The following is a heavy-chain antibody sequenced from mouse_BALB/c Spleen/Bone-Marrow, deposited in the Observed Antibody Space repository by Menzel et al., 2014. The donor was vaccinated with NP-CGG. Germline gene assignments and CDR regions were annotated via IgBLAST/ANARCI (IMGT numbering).Heavy chain of an antibody. V-gene: IGHV1S81*02. Sequence: VKLQESGAELVKPGASVKLSCKASGYTFTSYYMYWVKQRPGQGLEWIGEINPSNGRTNFNEKFKSKATLTVDKSSSTAYMQLSSLTSEDSAVYYCTREGDSPFAYWGQGTLVTVSA. CDR1: GYTFTSYY. CDR3: TREGDSPFAY. CDR2: INPSNGRT. J-gene: IGHJ3*01. D-gene: IGHD2-13*01.